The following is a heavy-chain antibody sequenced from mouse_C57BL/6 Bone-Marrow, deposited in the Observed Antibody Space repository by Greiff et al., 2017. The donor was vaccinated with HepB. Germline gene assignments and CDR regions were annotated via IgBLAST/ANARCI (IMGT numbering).Heavy chain of an antibody. D-gene: IGHD2-2*01. CDR1: GYTFTSYW. V-gene: IGHV1-52*01. J-gene: IGHJ4*01. CDR2: IDPSDSDT. CDR3: ARSWYGYPYAMDY. Sequence: QVQLQQPGAELVRPGSSVKLSCKASGYTFTSYWMHWVKQRPIQGLEWIGNIDPSDSDTHYNQKFKDKDTLTVDKSSSTAYMKLSSLTSADSAVYYCARSWYGYPYAMDYWGQGTSVTVSS.